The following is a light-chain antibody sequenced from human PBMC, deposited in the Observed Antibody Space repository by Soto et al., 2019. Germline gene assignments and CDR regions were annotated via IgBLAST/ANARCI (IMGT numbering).Light chain of an antibody. CDR3: QQCATSPRT. CDR2: DAS. CDR1: QTVEKNY. Sequence: EIVLTHSPGTLSLSPGDRATLSCRASQTVEKNYLAWYQQKPGQAPRLLVDDASRRAAGIPDRFSGSGSGTDFTLTISRLEPEDFAVYYCQQCATSPRTFGQGTKVEVK. V-gene: IGKV3-20*01. J-gene: IGKJ1*01.